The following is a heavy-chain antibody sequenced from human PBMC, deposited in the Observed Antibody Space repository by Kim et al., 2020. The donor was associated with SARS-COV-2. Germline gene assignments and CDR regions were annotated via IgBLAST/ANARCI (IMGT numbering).Heavy chain of an antibody. Sequence: GGSLRLSCAASGFTFSSYAMSWVRQAPGKGLEWVSAISGSGGSTYYADSVKGRFTISRDNSKNTLYLQMNSLRAEDTAVYYCAKSAKHYDILTGYYTPQEDWYFDLWGRGTLVTVSS. D-gene: IGHD3-9*01. V-gene: IGHV3-23*01. CDR3: AKSAKHYDILTGYYTPQEDWYFDL. J-gene: IGHJ2*01. CDR2: ISGSGGST. CDR1: GFTFSSYA.